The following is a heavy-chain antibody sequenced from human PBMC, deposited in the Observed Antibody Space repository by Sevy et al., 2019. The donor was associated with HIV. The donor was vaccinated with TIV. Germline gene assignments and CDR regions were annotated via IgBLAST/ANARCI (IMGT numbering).Heavy chain of an antibody. D-gene: IGHD4-17*01. CDR2: IWFDGSNK. CDR1: GFTFNSYG. Sequence: GGSLRLSCATSGFTFNSYGMHWVRQAPGKGLEWVALIWFDGSNKYYADSVKGRLTISRDIVKNTLHLQMNSLRAEDTAVYYCARDLEFYDYGDYGPAFTPDYWGQGTLVTVSS. J-gene: IGHJ4*02. CDR3: ARDLEFYDYGDYGPAFTPDY. V-gene: IGHV3-33*01.